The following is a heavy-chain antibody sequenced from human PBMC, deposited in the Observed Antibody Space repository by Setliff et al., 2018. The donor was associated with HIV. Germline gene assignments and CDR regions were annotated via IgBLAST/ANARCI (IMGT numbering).Heavy chain of an antibody. CDR3: ARTRPPSGLASAYFFDS. D-gene: IGHD6-25*01. CDR2: IYWDDDK. Sequence: SGPTLVNPTQTLTLTCTFSGFSLSTSGVGVGWIRQPPGKALEWLALIYWDDDKRYSPSLRSRLTINKDTSRDQVVLTMTNMDPVDTATYYCARTRPPSGLASAYFFDSWGQGTLVTVSS. V-gene: IGHV2-5*02. CDR1: GFSLSTSGVG. J-gene: IGHJ4*02.